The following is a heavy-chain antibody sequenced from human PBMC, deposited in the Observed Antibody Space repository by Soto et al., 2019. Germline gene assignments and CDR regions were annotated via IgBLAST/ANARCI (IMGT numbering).Heavy chain of an antibody. Sequence: PSETLCLTCAVAGYSISSSSWWGWIRQHPGKGLEWIGYIYYSGFTYYNPSLKSRVTISVDTSKNQFSLKLSSVTAADTAVYYCARSVFPWGQGTLVTVSS. CDR3: ARSVFP. J-gene: IGHJ5*02. V-gene: IGHV4-28*01. CDR1: GYSISSSSW. CDR2: IYYSGFT.